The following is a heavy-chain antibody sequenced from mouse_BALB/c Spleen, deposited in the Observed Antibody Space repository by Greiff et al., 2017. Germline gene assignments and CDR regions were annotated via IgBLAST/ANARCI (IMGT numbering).Heavy chain of an antibody. V-gene: IGHV5-6-5*01. CDR3: ARENYGYEAMDY. CDR1: GFTFSSYA. J-gene: IGHJ4*01. CDR2: ISSGGST. D-gene: IGHD1-2*01. Sequence: EVQGVESGGGLVKPGGSLKLSCAASGFTFSSYAMSWVRQTPEKRLEWVASISSGGSTYYPDSVKGRFTISRDNARNILYLQMSSLRSEDTAMYYCARENYGYEAMDYWGQGTSVTVSS.